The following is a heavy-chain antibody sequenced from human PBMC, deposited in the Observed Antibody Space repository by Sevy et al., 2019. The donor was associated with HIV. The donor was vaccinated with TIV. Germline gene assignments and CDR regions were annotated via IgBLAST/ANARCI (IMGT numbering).Heavy chain of an antibody. V-gene: IGHV3-30*18. CDR2: ISNDGSNK. D-gene: IGHD2-15*01. J-gene: IGHJ4*02. Sequence: GGSLRLSCAASGFTFNNYGMHWVRQAPGKGLEWVAVISNDGSNKYYVDSVKGRFTISRDNPKNTLYLQMSSLRAADTAVYYCAKDRGYCSGGSCSHLDYWGQGTLVTVSS. CDR1: GFTFNNYG. CDR3: AKDRGYCSGGSCSHLDY.